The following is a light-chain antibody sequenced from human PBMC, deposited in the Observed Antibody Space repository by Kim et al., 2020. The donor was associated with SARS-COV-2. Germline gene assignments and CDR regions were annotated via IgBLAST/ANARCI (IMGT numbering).Light chain of an antibody. V-gene: IGLV3-19*01. Sequence: AVGQTVRITCQGHSLRSYYASWYQQKPGQAPVLVIYGKNNRPSGIPDRFSGSSSGNTASLTITGAQAEDEADYYCNSRDSSGNHLVFGGGTKLTVL. CDR2: GKN. CDR1: SLRSYY. CDR3: NSRDSSGNHLV. J-gene: IGLJ3*02.